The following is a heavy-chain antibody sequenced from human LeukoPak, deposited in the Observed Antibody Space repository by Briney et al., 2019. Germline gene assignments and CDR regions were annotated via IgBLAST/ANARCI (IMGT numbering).Heavy chain of an antibody. Sequence: PGGSLRLSCAASGFTFSSYSMNWVRQAPGKGLEWVSSISSSSSYIYYADSVKGRFTISRDNAKNSLYLQMNSPRAEDTAVYYCARTLYGSGSYYNFGYWGQGTLVTVSS. CDR1: GFTFSSYS. CDR3: ARTLYGSGSYYNFGY. J-gene: IGHJ4*02. V-gene: IGHV3-21*01. D-gene: IGHD3-10*01. CDR2: ISSSSSYI.